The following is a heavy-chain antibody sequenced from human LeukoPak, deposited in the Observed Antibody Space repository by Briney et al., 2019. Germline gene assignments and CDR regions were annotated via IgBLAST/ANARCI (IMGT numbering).Heavy chain of an antibody. CDR1: GSTFSSYW. J-gene: IGHJ5*02. V-gene: IGHV3-7*01. CDR3: ARRYYYGSGSYYP. D-gene: IGHD3-10*01. CDR2: IKQDGSEK. Sequence: GGSLRLSCAASGSTFSSYWMSWVRQAPGKGLEWVANIKQDGSEKYYVDSVKGRFTISRDNAKNSLYLQMNSLRAEDTAVYYCARRYYYGSGSYYPWGQGTLVTVSS.